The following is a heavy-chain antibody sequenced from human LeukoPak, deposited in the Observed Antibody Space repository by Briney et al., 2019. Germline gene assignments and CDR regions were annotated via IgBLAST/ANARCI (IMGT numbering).Heavy chain of an antibody. CDR2: MNPNSGNT. D-gene: IGHD4-17*01. J-gene: IGHJ3*02. V-gene: IGHV1-8*01. CDR3: AKAFEAVTTFNAFDI. CDR1: GYTFTSYD. Sequence: ASVKVSCKASGYTFTSYDINWVRQATGQGLEWMGWMNPNSGNTGYAQKFQGRVTMTRNTSISTAYMELSSLRSEDTAVYYCAKAFEAVTTFNAFDIWGQGTMVTVSS.